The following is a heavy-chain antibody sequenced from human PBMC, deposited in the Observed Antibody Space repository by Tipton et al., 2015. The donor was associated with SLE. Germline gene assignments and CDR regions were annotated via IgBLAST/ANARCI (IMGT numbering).Heavy chain of an antibody. CDR3: AKQAKGADGYGYTHYAMDV. CDR2: TAYDGVNK. Sequence: SLRLSCAVSGFSLNNYGVFWVRQAPGKGLDWVTVTAYDGVNKYYVDSVKGRFTISRDDSKNEVDLQMNSLRVEDTAVYYCAKQAKGADGYGYTHYAMDVWGQGTTVTVS. V-gene: IGHV3-30*19. CDR1: GFSLNNYG. D-gene: IGHD5-18*01. J-gene: IGHJ6*02.